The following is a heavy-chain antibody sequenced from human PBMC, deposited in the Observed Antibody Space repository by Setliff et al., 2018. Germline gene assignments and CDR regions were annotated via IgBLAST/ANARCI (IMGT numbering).Heavy chain of an antibody. V-gene: IGHV4-39*07. D-gene: IGHD3-16*01. Sequence: ASETLSLTCNVSGGSISTSNYHWGWVRQPPGKGLEWIANIYFNGNTVKQPYLKSRVSISIDTSKNHFSLGLSSVIAADTATYYCVRVRVVQGYYEFDSWGQGALVTVSS. J-gene: IGHJ4*02. CDR3: VRVRVVQGYYEFDS. CDR1: GGSISTSNYH. CDR2: IYFNGNT.